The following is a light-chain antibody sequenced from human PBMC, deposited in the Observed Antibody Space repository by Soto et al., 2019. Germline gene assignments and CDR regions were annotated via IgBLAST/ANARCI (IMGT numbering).Light chain of an antibody. CDR1: QHISDY. Sequence: DTRLTQSPSSLSASVGDRVTITCQASQHISDYLNWYQQKPGKAPKLLIYDGTKLETGVPSRFSGSGSGTEFTFTISSLQPGDTARYYRHHYFFPRTIGGRTKLDIK. V-gene: IGKV1-33*01. CDR3: HHYFFPRT. J-gene: IGKJ4*01. CDR2: DGT.